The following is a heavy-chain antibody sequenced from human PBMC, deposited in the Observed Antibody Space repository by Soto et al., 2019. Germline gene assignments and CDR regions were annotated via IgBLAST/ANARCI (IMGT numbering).Heavy chain of an antibody. CDR3: ARRRYDILTDPYYFDY. Sequence: GGSLRLSCAASGFTFSDYYMSWIRQAPGKGLEWVSYISSSGSTIYYADSVKGRFTISRDNAKNSLYLQMNSLRAEDTAVYYCARRRYDILTDPYYFDYWGQGTLVTVSS. J-gene: IGHJ4*02. V-gene: IGHV3-11*01. D-gene: IGHD3-9*01. CDR2: ISSSGSTI. CDR1: GFTFSDYY.